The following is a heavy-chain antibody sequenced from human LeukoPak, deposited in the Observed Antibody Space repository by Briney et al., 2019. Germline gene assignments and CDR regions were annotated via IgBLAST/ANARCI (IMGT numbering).Heavy chain of an antibody. J-gene: IGHJ4*02. Sequence: GGSLRLSCAASGFTVSSTYMNWVRQAPGKGLEWVSVITSGGNSYYADSVKGRFTISRDNSKNTLYPQMNSLRAEDTAVYYCARGQCSSPSCRYFDYWGQGTLVTVSS. CDR2: ITSGGNS. CDR1: GFTVSSTY. D-gene: IGHD2-2*01. V-gene: IGHV3-66*01. CDR3: ARGQCSSPSCRYFDY.